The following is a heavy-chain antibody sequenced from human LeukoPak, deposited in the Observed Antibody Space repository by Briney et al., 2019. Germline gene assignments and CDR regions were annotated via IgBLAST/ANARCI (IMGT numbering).Heavy chain of an antibody. J-gene: IGHJ5*02. CDR2: IFYGGST. CDR1: GGSISSYY. CDR3: ARSSSVDTAMPSIWFGP. D-gene: IGHD5-18*01. V-gene: IGHV4-59*01. Sequence: SETLSLTCTVSGGSISSYYWSWIRQPPGKGLEWIGYIFYGGSTNYKSSLKSRVTISVDTSKNQFSLKLSSVTAADTAVYYCARSSSVDTAMPSIWFGPWGQGTLVTVSS.